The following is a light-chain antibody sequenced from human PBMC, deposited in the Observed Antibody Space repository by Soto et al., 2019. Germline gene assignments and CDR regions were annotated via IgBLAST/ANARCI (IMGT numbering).Light chain of an antibody. V-gene: IGKV3-20*01. CDR2: GAS. J-gene: IGKJ1*01. CDR3: QQYGSSPRT. CDR1: QSVSSSY. Sequence: EIVLPQSPGTVSLSPGESSTLSRRASQSVSSSYLAWYQQKPGQAPRLLIYGASSRATGIPDRFSGSGSGTDFTLTISRLEPEDFAVYYCQQYGSSPRTFGQGNKVDIK.